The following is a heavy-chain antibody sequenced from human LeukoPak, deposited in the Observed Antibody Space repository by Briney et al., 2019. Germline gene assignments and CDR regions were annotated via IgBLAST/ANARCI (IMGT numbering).Heavy chain of an antibody. CDR1: GFTFSSYW. CDR2: INSDGSTT. Sequence: PGGSLRLSCAASGFTFSSYWMHWVRQAPGKGLVWVSRINSDGSTTNYADSVKGRFTISRDNAKNTLYLQMNSLRAEDTAVYYCAEDGSLTGYSSGWYIYFDYWGQGTLVTVSS. CDR3: AEDGSLTGYSSGWYIYFDY. V-gene: IGHV3-74*01. J-gene: IGHJ4*02. D-gene: IGHD6-19*01.